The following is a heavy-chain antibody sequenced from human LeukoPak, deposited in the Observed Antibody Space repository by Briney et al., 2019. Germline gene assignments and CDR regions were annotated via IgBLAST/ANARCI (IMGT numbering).Heavy chain of an antibody. Sequence: PSETLSLTCTVSGGSVSSYYWSWLRQPAGKGLEWIGRIYTNGGTNYNASLRSRVTISVDKSNNQFSLKMTSVTVADTAVYYCAGRDYWGQGILVTVSS. V-gene: IGHV4-4*07. J-gene: IGHJ4*02. CDR2: IYTNGGT. CDR3: AGRDY. CDR1: GGSVSSYY.